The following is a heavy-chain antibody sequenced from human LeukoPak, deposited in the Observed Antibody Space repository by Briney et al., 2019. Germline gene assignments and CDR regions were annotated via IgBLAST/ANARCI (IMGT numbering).Heavy chain of an antibody. CDR2: ISPGDSDT. CDR1: GYSFTNYW. V-gene: IGHV5-51*01. D-gene: IGHD1-14*01. J-gene: IGHJ3*01. Sequence: GESLKISCKGSGYSFTNYWIGWVRQMPGKGLEWMGNISPGDSDTRYSPSLQGQFTISADKSITTAYLQWSSLKASDTATYYCGKMGPGALTADAFDFWGQGTTATVSS. CDR3: GKMGPGALTADAFDF.